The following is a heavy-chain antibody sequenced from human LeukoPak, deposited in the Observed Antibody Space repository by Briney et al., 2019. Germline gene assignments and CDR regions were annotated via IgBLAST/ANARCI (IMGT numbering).Heavy chain of an antibody. D-gene: IGHD1-7*01. J-gene: IGHJ4*02. Sequence: GGSLRLSCAVSGFTINSYSMSWVRQAPGKGLEWVSFISSSSSSYIYYADSVRGRFTISRDNAKNSLYLQMNSLRAEDTAVYYCARDRSDWNWYYFNYWGQGTLVIVSS. V-gene: IGHV3-21*01. CDR1: GFTINSYS. CDR2: ISSSSSSYI. CDR3: ARDRSDWNWYYFNY.